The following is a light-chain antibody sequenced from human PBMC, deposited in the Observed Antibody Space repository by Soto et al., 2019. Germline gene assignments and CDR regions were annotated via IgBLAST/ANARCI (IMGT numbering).Light chain of an antibody. V-gene: IGKV3-20*01. CDR2: GAS. Sequence: EIVMTQSPAILSVSPGERATLSCRASQSVSNNYLAWYQQKPGQAPRLLIYGASSRATGIPDRFSGSGSGTDFTLTISRLEPEDFAVYYCQQYGSSPPITFGQGTRLEI. CDR3: QQYGSSPPIT. J-gene: IGKJ5*01. CDR1: QSVSNNY.